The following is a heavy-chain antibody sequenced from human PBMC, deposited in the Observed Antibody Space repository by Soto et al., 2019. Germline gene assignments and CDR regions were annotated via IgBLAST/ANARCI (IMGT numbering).Heavy chain of an antibody. CDR3: ARVSSSWYGVYYCYGMDV. V-gene: IGHV1-8*01. D-gene: IGHD6-13*01. J-gene: IGHJ6*02. CDR1: GYTFTSYD. Sequence: GASVKVSCKASGYTFTSYDINWVRQATGQGLEWMGWMNPNSGNTGYAQKFQGRVTMTRNTSISTAYMELSSLRSEDTAVYYCARVSSSWYGVYYCYGMDVWGQGTTVTVSS. CDR2: MNPNSGNT.